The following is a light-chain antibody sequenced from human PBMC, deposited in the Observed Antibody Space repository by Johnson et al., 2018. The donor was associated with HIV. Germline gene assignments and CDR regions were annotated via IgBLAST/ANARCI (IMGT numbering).Light chain of an antibody. V-gene: IGLV1-51*01. Sequence: QSVLTQPPSVYAAPGQKVTISCSGSSSNIGNNYVSWYQQVPGTAPKLLIYDNNKRPSGIPDRFSGSKSGTSATLGITGLQTGDEADYYCGTWDSRLSAGRVFGTGTKVTVL. CDR3: GTWDSRLSAGRV. J-gene: IGLJ1*01. CDR2: DNN. CDR1: SSNIGNNY.